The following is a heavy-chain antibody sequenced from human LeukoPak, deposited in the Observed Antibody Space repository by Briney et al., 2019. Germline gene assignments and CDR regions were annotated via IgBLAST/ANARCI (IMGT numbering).Heavy chain of an antibody. CDR1: GFSFSSNT. Sequence: GGSLRLSCAGSGFSFSSNTMSWVRQAPGKGLEWVAVISYDGSNKYYADSVKGRFTISRDNSKNTLYLQMNSLRAEDTAVYYCARDLVRRIAAAGTPRFDYWGQGTLVTVSS. CDR2: ISYDGSNK. D-gene: IGHD6-13*01. J-gene: IGHJ4*02. V-gene: IGHV3-30*04. CDR3: ARDLVRRIAAAGTPRFDY.